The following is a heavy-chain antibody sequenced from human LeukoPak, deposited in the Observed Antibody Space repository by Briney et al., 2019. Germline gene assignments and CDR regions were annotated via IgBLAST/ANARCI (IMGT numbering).Heavy chain of an antibody. CDR2: INHSGST. CDR1: GGSFSGYY. V-gene: IGHV4-34*01. J-gene: IGHJ6*02. CDR3: ARDYPSHYDFWSGYFPYYTIPPIYGMDV. D-gene: IGHD3-3*01. Sequence: SGTLSLTCAVYGGSFSGYYWSWIRQPPGKGLEWIGEINHSGSTNYNPSLKSRVTISVDTSKNQFSLKLSSVTAADTAVYYCARDYPSHYDFWSGYFPYYTIPPIYGMDVWGQGTTVTVSS.